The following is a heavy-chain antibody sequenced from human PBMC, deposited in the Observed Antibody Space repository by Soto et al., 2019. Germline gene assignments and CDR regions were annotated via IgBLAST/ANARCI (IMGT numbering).Heavy chain of an antibody. Sequence: PSETLSLTCTVSGGSISSGGYYWSWIRQHPGKGLEWIGYIYYSGSTYYNPSLKSRVTISVDTSKKQFSLKLSSVTAADTAVYYCARDRAKRERWLQSKFYYGTDGWGQGNTV. CDR1: GGSISSGGYY. J-gene: IGHJ6*02. V-gene: IGHV4-31*03. CDR3: ARDRAKRERWLQSKFYYGTDG. CDR2: IYYSGST. D-gene: IGHD5-12*01.